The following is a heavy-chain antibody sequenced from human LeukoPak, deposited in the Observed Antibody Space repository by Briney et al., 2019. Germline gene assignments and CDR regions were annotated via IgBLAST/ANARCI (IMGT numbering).Heavy chain of an antibody. CDR1: GFTFSNYA. CDR3: ARGYYYGSRSYAYFDY. Sequence: GGSLRLSCAASGFTFSNYAMHWVRQAPGKGLEWVAIISYDATNENYADSVKGRSTISRDISKNTLYLQMNSLRAEDTALYYCARGYYYGSRSYAYFDYWGQGTLVTVSS. CDR2: ISYDATNE. J-gene: IGHJ4*02. V-gene: IGHV3-30-3*01. D-gene: IGHD3-10*01.